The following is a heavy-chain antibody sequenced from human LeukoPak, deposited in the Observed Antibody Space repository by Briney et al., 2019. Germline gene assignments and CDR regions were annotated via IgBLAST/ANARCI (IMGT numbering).Heavy chain of an antibody. CDR1: GGTFSSYA. V-gene: IGHV1-18*01. Sequence: ASVKVSCKASGGTFSSYAISWVRQAPGQGLEWMGWISAYIGNTKYAQRLQGRVTLTTDTSTSTAYMELRSLRSDDTAVYYCARARGYVWGSYRYDYYFDYWGQGTLVTVSS. J-gene: IGHJ4*02. CDR3: ARARGYVWGSYRYDYYFDY. D-gene: IGHD3-16*02. CDR2: ISAYIGNT.